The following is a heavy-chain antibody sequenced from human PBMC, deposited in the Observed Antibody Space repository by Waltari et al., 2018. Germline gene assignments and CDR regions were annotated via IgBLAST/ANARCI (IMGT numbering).Heavy chain of an antibody. V-gene: IGHV1-69*01. Sequence: QVQLVQSGAEVKKPGSSVKVSCKASGGTFSSYAISWVRQAPGQGLAWMGGSIPILGTANDAQKCQGRVTSTADESTSTAYMELSSLRAEDTAVYYCAREGGIAAAGTYFQHWGQGTLVTVSS. CDR3: AREGGIAAAGTYFQH. J-gene: IGHJ1*01. D-gene: IGHD6-13*01. CDR1: GGTFSSYA. CDR2: SIPILGTA.